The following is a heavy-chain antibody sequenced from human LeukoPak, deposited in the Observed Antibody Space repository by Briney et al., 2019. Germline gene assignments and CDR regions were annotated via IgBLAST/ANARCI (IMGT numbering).Heavy chain of an antibody. D-gene: IGHD3-3*01. CDR2: FDPEDGET. CDR3: AVNLEWFLHIYNWFDP. CDR1: GYTLTELS. J-gene: IGHJ5*02. V-gene: IGHV1-24*01. Sequence: ASVKVSCKVSGYTLTELSMHWVRQAPGKGLEWMGGFDPEDGETIYAQKFQGRVTMTEDTSADAAYMELSSLRSEDTAVYYCAVNLEWFLHIYNWFDPWGQGTLVTVSS.